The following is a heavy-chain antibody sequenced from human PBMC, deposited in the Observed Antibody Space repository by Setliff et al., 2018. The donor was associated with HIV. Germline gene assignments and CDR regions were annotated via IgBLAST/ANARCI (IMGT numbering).Heavy chain of an antibody. J-gene: IGHJ4*02. CDR1: GESLSDYY. CDR3: ARQKKSSSWSPNDY. Sequence: ETLSLTCAVYGESLSDYYWSWIRQPPGKGLEWIGEINHNKSSDYNPSLKSRVTMSVDTSKNQFSLKVKSVTAADAAVYYCARQKKSSSWSPNDYWGQGTLVTVSS. CDR2: INHNKSS. V-gene: IGHV4-34*01. D-gene: IGHD2-2*01.